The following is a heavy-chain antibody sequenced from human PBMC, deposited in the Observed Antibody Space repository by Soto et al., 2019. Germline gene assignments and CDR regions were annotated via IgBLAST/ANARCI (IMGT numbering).Heavy chain of an antibody. CDR2: FDPEDGET. CDR3: ATDLRVPPSSSTEYFQH. V-gene: IGHV1-24*01. CDR1: GYTLTELS. Sequence: ASVKVSCKVSGYTLTELSMHWVRQAPGKGLEWMGGFDPEDGETIYAQKFQGRVTMTEDTSTDTAYMELSSLRSEDTAVYYCATDLRVPPSSSTEYFQHWDQGTLVTVS. J-gene: IGHJ1*01. D-gene: IGHD6-6*01.